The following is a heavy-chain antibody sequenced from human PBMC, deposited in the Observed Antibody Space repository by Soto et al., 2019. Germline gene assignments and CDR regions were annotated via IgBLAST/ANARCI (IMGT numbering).Heavy chain of an antibody. J-gene: IGHJ4*02. CDR3: ARESVVTGTHHFDY. D-gene: IGHD1-7*01. CDR1: GYAFKDYF. CDR2: INSNTGGT. Sequence: ASVKVSCKASGYAFKDYFLHWVRQAPGQGLEWMGWINSNTGGTNYAQKFQGRVTMTRDTPISTAYMELSRLTSDDTAVYHCARESVVTGTHHFDYWGQGTLVTVSS. V-gene: IGHV1-2*02.